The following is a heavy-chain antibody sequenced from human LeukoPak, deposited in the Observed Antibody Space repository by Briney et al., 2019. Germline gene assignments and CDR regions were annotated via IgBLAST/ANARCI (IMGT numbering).Heavy chain of an antibody. J-gene: IGHJ4*02. D-gene: IGHD3-22*01. V-gene: IGHV3-30*02. CDR2: IRYDGSNK. CDR3: AKDHAPLPQYYYDSSGYLDY. CDR1: GFTFSSYG. Sequence: PGGSLRLSCAASGFTFSSYGMHWVRQAPGKGLEWVAFIRYDGSNKYYADSVKGRFTISRDNSKNALYLQMNSLRAGDTAVYYCAKDHAPLPQYYYDSSGYLDYWGQGTLVTVSS.